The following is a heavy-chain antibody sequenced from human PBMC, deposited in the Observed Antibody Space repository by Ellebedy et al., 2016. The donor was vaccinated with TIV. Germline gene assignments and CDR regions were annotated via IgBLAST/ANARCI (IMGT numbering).Heavy chain of an antibody. Sequence: SVKVSXXASGGTFGTYVISWIRQAPGQGLEWMGGYIPIFDKANYAQKFQGRVTITADESTRTLFMELSSLTSEDTAVYYCARERAGGINDFWGQGTLVTVSS. CDR3: ARERAGGINDF. J-gene: IGHJ4*02. CDR1: GGTFGTYV. V-gene: IGHV1-69*13. CDR2: YIPIFDKA. D-gene: IGHD6-13*01.